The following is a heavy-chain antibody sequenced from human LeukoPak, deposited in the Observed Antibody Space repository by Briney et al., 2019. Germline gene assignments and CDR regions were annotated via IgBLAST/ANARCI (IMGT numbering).Heavy chain of an antibody. CDR3: ARSPHILTGENFDY. V-gene: IGHV1-18*01. CDR1: GYTFTKYD. CDR2: ISPYIGNT. Sequence: ASVKVSCKASGYTFTKYDIHWVRQAPGQRLEWMGWISPYIGNTYYSQKLQGRVTMTTDTSTTTAYMELRSLRSDDTGVYYCARSPHILTGENFDYWGQGTLVTVSS. J-gene: IGHJ4*02. D-gene: IGHD3-9*01.